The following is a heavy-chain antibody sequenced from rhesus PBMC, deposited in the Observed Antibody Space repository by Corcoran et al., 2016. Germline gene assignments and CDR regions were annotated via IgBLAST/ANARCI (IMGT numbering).Heavy chain of an antibody. D-gene: IGHD5-24*01. CDR2: IRRKSNNYGK. V-gene: IGHV3-118*01. CDR3: ARGGLVGTARGTFDY. J-gene: IGHJ4*01. CDR1: GFTFSSSA. Sequence: EVQLVESGGGLVQPGGSLRLSCAASGFTFSSSAMHLVRQASGKGLEWVGRIRRKSNNYGKGYAASVKGRFTSSRDDSKNTAYLQMNSLKTENTAVYYCARGGLVGTARGTFDYWGQGVLVTVSS.